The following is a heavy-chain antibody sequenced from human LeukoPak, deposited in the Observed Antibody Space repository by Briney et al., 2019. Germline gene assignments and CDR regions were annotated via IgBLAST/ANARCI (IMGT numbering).Heavy chain of an antibody. CDR2: IKKDGSET. J-gene: IGHJ4*02. V-gene: IGHV3-7*03. Sequence: GGSLRLSCAASGFTFSTSWMSWVRQVPGKGLEWVANIKKDGSETYYVDSVKGRFTISRDNAKNSLYLQMNSLRAEDTAMYYCARGRYSGTTYYFDYWGQGTLVTVSS. CDR1: GFTFSTSW. D-gene: IGHD5-12*01. CDR3: ARGRYSGTTYYFDY.